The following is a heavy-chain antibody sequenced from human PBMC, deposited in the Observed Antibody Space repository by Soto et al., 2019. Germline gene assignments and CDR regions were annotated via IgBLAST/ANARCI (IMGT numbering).Heavy chain of an antibody. Sequence: GASLKVSCKASGYTFTSYGISWVRQAPGQGLEWMGWISAYNGNTNYAQKLQGRVTMTTDTSTSTAYMELRSLRSDDTAVYYCARYCSSTSCYVIFDYWGQGTLVTVSS. D-gene: IGHD2-2*01. CDR1: GYTFTSYG. V-gene: IGHV1-18*01. CDR2: ISAYNGNT. CDR3: ARYCSSTSCYVIFDY. J-gene: IGHJ4*02.